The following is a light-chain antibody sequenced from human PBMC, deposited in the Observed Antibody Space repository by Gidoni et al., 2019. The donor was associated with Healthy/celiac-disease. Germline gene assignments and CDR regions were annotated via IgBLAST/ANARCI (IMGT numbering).Light chain of an antibody. V-gene: IGLV1-40*01. CDR1: SSTIGAGYD. Sequence: VLTKSPSVSGARGQRVTTSCTGSSSTIGAGYDVHWYQQLPGSAPNLLIYGNSNRPSGVPDRFSGSKSGTSASLASTGLQAEDEADYYCQSSDSSLSGWVFGGGTKLTVL. CDR2: GNS. J-gene: IGLJ3*02. CDR3: QSSDSSLSGWV.